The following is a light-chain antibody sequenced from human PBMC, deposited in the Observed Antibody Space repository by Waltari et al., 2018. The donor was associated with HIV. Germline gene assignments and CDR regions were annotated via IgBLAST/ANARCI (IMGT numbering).Light chain of an antibody. V-gene: IGKV4-1*01. CDR3: QQYYSVPLT. CDR2: LAS. CDR1: QSVLASSANQHY. Sequence: DIVMTQSPDSLAVSLGERATINCTSSQSVLASSANQHYLAWYQQRPGQPPTLLIYLASSRESGVPDRFSGSGSGTDFTLTISSLQAEDVAVYYCQQYYSVPLTFGGGTKVEIK. J-gene: IGKJ4*01.